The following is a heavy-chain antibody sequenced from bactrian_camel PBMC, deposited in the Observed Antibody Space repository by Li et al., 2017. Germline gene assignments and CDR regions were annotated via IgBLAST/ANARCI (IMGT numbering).Heavy chain of an antibody. CDR3: AVSLIRKPWTCMRTLQSLGR. D-gene: IGHD1*01. CDR1: ELTWTNFC. Sequence: HVQLVESGGGSVQAGESLRLTCTISELTWTNFCLGWFRQAPGKEREGVATIDNDGATVVADSVKGRVTISRDDAKTTLYLQMDSLKPEDTAMYYCAVSLIRKPWTCMRTLQSLGRWGQGTQVTVS. V-gene: IGHV3S55*01. CDR2: IDNDGAT. J-gene: IGHJ4*01.